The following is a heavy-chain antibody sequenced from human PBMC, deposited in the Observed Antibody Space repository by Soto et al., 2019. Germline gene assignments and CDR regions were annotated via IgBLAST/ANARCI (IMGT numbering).Heavy chain of an antibody. Sequence: GGSLRLSCAASGFTFSSYSMSWVRQAPGKGLEWVSGISVSGARTYYADSVKGRFTISRDNSKNTLSLEMNSLRAEDTAIYYCAKERQLERTDFDYWGQGTLLTVSS. V-gene: IGHV3-23*01. J-gene: IGHJ4*02. D-gene: IGHD1-1*01. CDR2: ISVSGART. CDR3: AKERQLERTDFDY. CDR1: GFTFSSYS.